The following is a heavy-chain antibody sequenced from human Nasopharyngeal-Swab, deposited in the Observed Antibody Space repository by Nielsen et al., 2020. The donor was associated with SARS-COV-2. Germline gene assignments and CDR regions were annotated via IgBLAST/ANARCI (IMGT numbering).Heavy chain of an antibody. V-gene: IGHV3-33*01. J-gene: IGHJ6*02. CDR2: IWYDGSNK. CDR3: ARASFAGTYYYYYGMDV. CDR1: GFTFSSYG. D-gene: IGHD3-16*01. Sequence: PKISRAASGFTFSSYGMHWVRQAPGKGLEWVAVIWYDGSNKYYADSVKGRFTISRENAKKSLYLQMNSLRAGDTAVYYCARASFAGTYYYYYGMDVWGQGTTVTVSS.